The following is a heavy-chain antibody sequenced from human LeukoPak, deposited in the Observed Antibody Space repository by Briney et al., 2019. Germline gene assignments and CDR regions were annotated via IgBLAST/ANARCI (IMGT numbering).Heavy chain of an antibody. CDR2: INHNSGGT. J-gene: IGHJ6*03. V-gene: IGHV1-2*02. CDR1: GYSLTGYY. D-gene: IGHD3-22*01. Sequence: SVKVSCQPSGYSLTGYYMHWVRQAPGQRLEWMGWINHNSGGTNYAQKFQGRVTMTRDTSISTAYMELSRLRSDDTAVYYCARRMSEGSCYYHYYYYYYMDVWGKGTTVTVSS. CDR3: ARRMSEGSCYYHYYYYYYMDV.